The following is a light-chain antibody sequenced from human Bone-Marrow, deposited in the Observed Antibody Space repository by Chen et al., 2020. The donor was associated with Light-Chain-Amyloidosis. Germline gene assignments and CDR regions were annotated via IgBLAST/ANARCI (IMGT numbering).Light chain of an antibody. V-gene: IGLV3-25*03. Sequence: SYDLTQPPSVSVSPGQTARITCSGDDLPTRYAYWYQQKPGQAPVLVIHRDTERPSGISERFSGSGSGTTATLTISGVQAEDEAGYHCQSADSSGTYEVIFGGGTKLTVL. CDR2: RDT. CDR3: QSADSSGTYEVI. CDR1: DLPTRY. J-gene: IGLJ2*01.